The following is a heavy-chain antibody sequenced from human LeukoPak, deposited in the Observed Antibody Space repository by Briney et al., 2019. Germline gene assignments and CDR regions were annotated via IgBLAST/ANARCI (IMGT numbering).Heavy chain of an antibody. Sequence: GGSLRLSCAASGFTFSSYAMSWVRQAPGKGRGWVSAISGSGGSTYYADSVKGRFTISRDNSKNTLYLQRNSLRAEDTAVYYCAELGITMIGGVWGKGTTVTISS. D-gene: IGHD3-10*02. CDR1: GFTFSSYA. V-gene: IGHV3-23*01. CDR2: ISGSGGST. CDR3: AELGITMIGGV. J-gene: IGHJ6*04.